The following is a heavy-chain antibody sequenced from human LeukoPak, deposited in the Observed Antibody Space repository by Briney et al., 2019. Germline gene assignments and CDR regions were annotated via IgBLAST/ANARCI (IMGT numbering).Heavy chain of an antibody. Sequence: SETLSLTCTVSGGSISSYYWSWIRPPPGKGLEWIGYIYYSGSTNYNPSLKSRVTISVDTSKNQFSLKLSSVTAADTAVYYCARLDYSIAAAYWGQGTLVTVSS. CDR2: IYYSGST. CDR3: ARLDYSIAAAY. D-gene: IGHD6-13*01. V-gene: IGHV4-59*08. CDR1: GGSISSYY. J-gene: IGHJ4*02.